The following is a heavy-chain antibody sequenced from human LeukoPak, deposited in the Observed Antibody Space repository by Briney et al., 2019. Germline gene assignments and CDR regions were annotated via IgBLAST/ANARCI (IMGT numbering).Heavy chain of an antibody. J-gene: IGHJ6*02. CDR3: ARDRRGPYYYYGMDV. Sequence: GASVKVSCKASGYTLTGYYMHWVRQAPGQGLEWMGWINPNSGGTNYAQKFQGRVTMTRDTSISTAYMELSRLRSDDTAVYYCARDRRGPYYYYGMDVWGQGTTVTVSS. CDR1: GYTLTGYY. D-gene: IGHD3-16*01. CDR2: INPNSGGT. V-gene: IGHV1-2*02.